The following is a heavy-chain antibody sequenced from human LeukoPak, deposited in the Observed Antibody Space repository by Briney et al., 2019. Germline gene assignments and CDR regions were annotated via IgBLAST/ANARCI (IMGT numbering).Heavy chain of an antibody. CDR2: KFYTGST. V-gene: IGHV4-59*08. Sequence: SETLSLTCSVSGRSISGYYWTWIRQPPGKGLEWIGYKFYTGSTNYTPSLKSRVNISVDTSKNQFSLKLNSVTAADTAVYYCARIRGSSVQPFDRWGQGTLVTVSS. CDR1: GRSISGYY. J-gene: IGHJ5*02. CDR3: ARIRGSSVQPFDR. D-gene: IGHD6-19*01.